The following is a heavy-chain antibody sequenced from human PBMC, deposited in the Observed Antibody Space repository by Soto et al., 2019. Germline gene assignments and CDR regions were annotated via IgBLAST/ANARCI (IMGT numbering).Heavy chain of an antibody. Sequence: ASVKVSCKASGYTFTSYGISWVRQAPGQGLEWMGWISAYNGNTNYAQKLQGRVTMTTDTSTSTAYMELRSLRSDDTAVYDCARVSRDGDYGRRGYYYYGMDVWGQGTTVTVSS. CDR3: ARVSRDGDYGRRGYYYYGMDV. J-gene: IGHJ6*02. CDR1: GYTFTSYG. CDR2: ISAYNGNT. D-gene: IGHD4-17*01. V-gene: IGHV1-18*01.